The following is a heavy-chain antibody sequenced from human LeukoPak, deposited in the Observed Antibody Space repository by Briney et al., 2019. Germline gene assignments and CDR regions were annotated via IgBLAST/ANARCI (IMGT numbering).Heavy chain of an antibody. CDR2: INHSGST. CDR1: GGSFSGYY. CDR3: AREKGVGYCSGGSCYSAFDY. D-gene: IGHD2-15*01. J-gene: IGHJ4*02. V-gene: IGHV4-34*01. Sequence: PSGTLSLTCAVYGGSFSGYYWSWIRQPPGKGLEWIGEINHSGSTNYNPSLKSRVTISVDTSKNQFSLKLSSVTAADTAVYYCAREKGVGYCSGGSCYSAFDYWGQGTLVTVSS.